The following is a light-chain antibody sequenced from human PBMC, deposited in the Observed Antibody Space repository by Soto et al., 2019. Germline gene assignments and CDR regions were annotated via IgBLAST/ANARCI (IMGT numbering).Light chain of an antibody. CDR1: QSVSSSY. J-gene: IGKJ1*01. CDR2: GAA. CDR3: QQYVSSQT. V-gene: IGKV3-20*01. Sequence: EIVLTQSPGTLSLSPGERATLSCRASQSVSSSYLAWYQQKPGQAPRLLIYGAASRATGIPDRFSGSGSGTDCTLTISILDPEDFAVYYCQQYVSSQTFGQGTKVEIK.